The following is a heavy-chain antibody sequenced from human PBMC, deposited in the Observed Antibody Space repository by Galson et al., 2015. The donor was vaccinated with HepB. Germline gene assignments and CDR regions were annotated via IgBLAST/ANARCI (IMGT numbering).Heavy chain of an antibody. CDR3: ASKDYGGPGNYYYGIDV. J-gene: IGHJ6*02. CDR1: GDTFRNSA. Sequence: SVKVSCKASGDTFRNSAISWVRQAPGHGLEWMGGIMPIFRSPDYAQKFKGRVTITADESTNTAYMERSSLSSDDTAIYYCASKDYGGPGNYYYGIDVWGQGTTVIVSS. D-gene: IGHD4-23*01. V-gene: IGHV1-69*13. CDR2: IMPIFRSP.